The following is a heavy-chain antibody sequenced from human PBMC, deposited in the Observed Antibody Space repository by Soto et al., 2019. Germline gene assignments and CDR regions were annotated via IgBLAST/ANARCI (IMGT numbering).Heavy chain of an antibody. CDR3: GRIGYCSSTSCPQDDY. CDR2: ISAYNGNT. Sequence: ASVKVSCKASGYTFTGYYMRWVRQAPGQGLEWMGWISAYNGNTNYAQKLQGRVTMTTDTSTSTAYMELRSLRSDDTAVYYCGRIGYCSSTSCPQDDYWGQGTLVTVSS. V-gene: IGHV1-18*04. CDR1: GYTFTGYY. J-gene: IGHJ4*02. D-gene: IGHD2-2*01.